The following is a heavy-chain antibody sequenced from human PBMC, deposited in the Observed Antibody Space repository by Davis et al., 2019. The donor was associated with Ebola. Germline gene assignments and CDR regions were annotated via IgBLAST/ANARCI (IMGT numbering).Heavy chain of an antibody. V-gene: IGHV4-39*01. J-gene: IGHJ4*02. CDR3: ARHYYDSSGYYYGSFDY. CDR2: IYYSGST. CDR1: GGSISSSSYY. D-gene: IGHD3-22*01. Sequence: PSETLSLTCTVSGGSISSSSYYWGWIRQPPGKGLEWIGSIYYSGSTYYNPSLKSRVTISVDTSKNQFSLKLSSVTAADTAVYYCARHYYDSSGYYYGSFDYWGQGTLVTVSS.